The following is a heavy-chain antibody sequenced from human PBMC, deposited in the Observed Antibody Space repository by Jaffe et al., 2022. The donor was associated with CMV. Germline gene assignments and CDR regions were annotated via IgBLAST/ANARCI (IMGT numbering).Heavy chain of an antibody. CDR1: GYTFTSYY. D-gene: IGHD6-19*01. CDR3: ARDRVRIAVAGTGIVY. Sequence: QVQLVQSGAEVKKPGASVKVSCKASGYTFTSYYMHWVRQAPGQGLEWMGIINPSGGSTSYAQKFQGRVTMTRDTSTSTVYMELSSLRSEDTAVYYCARDRVRIAVAGTGIVYWGQGTLVTVSS. J-gene: IGHJ4*02. V-gene: IGHV1-46*01. CDR2: INPSGGST.